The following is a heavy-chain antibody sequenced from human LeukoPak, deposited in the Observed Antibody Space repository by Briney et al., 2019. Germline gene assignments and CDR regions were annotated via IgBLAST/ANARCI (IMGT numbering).Heavy chain of an antibody. CDR2: IQYDGGNK. V-gene: IGHV3-30*02. D-gene: IGHD3-22*01. CDR3: AKDRAMQGYYDSSGYYGNFYCMDV. CDR1: GFTFSNYG. J-gene: IGHJ6*03. Sequence: GGSLRLSCAASGFTFSNYGIHWVRQAPGKGLECVAFIQYDGGNKYYADSVKGGFTISRDNSKNTLYLQMNRLGAEDTAVYYCAKDRAMQGYYDSSGYYGNFYCMDVWGKGTTVTVSS.